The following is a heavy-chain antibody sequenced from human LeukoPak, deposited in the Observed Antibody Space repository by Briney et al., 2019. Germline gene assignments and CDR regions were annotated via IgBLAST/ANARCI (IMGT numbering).Heavy chain of an antibody. CDR1: GGSISSGDYY. CDR3: ARFYDSSGYYYVRYFDY. Sequence: PSQTLSLTCTVSGGSISSGDYYWSWIRQPPGKGLEWIGYIYYSGSTYYNPSLKSRVTISVDTSKSQFSLKLSSVTAADTAVYYCARFYDSSGYYYVRYFDYWGQGTLVTVSS. V-gene: IGHV4-30-4*01. J-gene: IGHJ4*02. CDR2: IYYSGST. D-gene: IGHD3-22*01.